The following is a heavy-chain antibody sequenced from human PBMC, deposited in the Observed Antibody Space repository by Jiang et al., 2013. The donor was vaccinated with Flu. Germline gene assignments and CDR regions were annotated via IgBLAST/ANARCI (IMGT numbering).Heavy chain of an antibody. Sequence: LVESGGGVVQPGRSLRLSCAASGFTFSSYGMHWVRQAPGKGLEWVAVISYDGSNKYYADSVKGRFTISRDNSKNTLYLQMNSLRAEDTAVYYCARDKLDVVAAAGTGPLDYWGQGTLVTVSS. J-gene: IGHJ4*02. CDR2: ISYDGSNK. D-gene: IGHD6-13*01. V-gene: IGHV3-33*05. CDR3: ARDKLDVVAAAGTGPLDY. CDR1: GFTFSSYG.